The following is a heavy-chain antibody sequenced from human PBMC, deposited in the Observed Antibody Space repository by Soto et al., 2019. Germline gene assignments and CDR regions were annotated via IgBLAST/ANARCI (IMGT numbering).Heavy chain of an antibody. CDR2: IYYSGST. J-gene: IGHJ6*03. Sequence: SETLSLTCTVSGGSISSYYWSWIRQPPGKGLEWIGYIYYSGSTNYNPSLKSRVTISVDTSKNQFSLKLSSVTAADTAVYYCASGAGYRGVFYYYYYMDVWGKGTTVTVSS. D-gene: IGHD2-8*02. CDR1: GGSISSYY. V-gene: IGHV4-59*08. CDR3: ASGAGYRGVFYYYYYMDV.